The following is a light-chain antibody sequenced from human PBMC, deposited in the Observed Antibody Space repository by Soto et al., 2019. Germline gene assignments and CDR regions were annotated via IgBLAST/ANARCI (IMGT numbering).Light chain of an antibody. CDR3: QSYDSSLTGSV. Sequence: QPVLTQPPSVSGAPGQRVTMSCTGNSSNIGAGYEVHWYQQLPGTAPKLLIYDDNNRPSGVPDRFSGSKSGTSASLAITGLQAEDEAAYHCQSYDSSLTGSVFGGGTQLTVL. CDR2: DDN. J-gene: IGLJ2*01. V-gene: IGLV1-40*01. CDR1: SSNIGAGYE.